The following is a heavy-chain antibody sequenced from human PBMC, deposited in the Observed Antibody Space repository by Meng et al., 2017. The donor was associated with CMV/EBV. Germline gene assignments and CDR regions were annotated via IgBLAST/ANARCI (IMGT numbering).Heavy chain of an antibody. CDR2: INSDGDIT. Sequence: SETTFRRYWMHWVRQAPGEGLVWISRINSDGDITTCADPVGGRFTISRDNAKNTLYLQMNSLRAEDTAVYYCVREDSYSSWDWFDPWGQGTLVTVSS. V-gene: IGHV3-74*01. D-gene: IGHD3-16*02. J-gene: IGHJ5*02. CDR1: ETTFRRYW. CDR3: VREDSYSSWDWFDP.